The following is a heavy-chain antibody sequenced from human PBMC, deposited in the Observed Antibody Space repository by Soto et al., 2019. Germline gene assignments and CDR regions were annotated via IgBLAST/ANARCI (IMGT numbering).Heavy chain of an antibody. CDR1: GFTFSSYG. CDR2: IWYDGSNK. J-gene: IGHJ4*02. CDR3: ARGRGDFWSRSRPIDY. V-gene: IGHV3-33*01. D-gene: IGHD3-3*01. Sequence: GGSLRLSCAASGFTFSSYGMHWVRQAPGKGLEWVAVIWYDGSNKYYADSVKGRFTISRDNSKNTLYLQVNSLRAEDTAVYYCARGRGDFWSRSRPIDYWGQGTLVTLFS.